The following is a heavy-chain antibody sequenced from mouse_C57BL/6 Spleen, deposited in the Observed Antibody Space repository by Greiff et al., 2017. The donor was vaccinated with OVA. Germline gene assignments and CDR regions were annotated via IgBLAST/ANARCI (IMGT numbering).Heavy chain of an antibody. CDR1: GFTFSDYY. J-gene: IGHJ2*01. CDR3: ARERDYFDY. V-gene: IGHV5-16*01. CDR2: INYDGSST. Sequence: EVNVVESEGGLVQPGSSMKLSCTASGFTFSDYYMAWVRQVPEKGLEWVANINYDGSSTYYLDSLKSRFIISRDNAKNILYLQMSSLKSEDTATYYCARERDYFDYWGQGTTLTVSS.